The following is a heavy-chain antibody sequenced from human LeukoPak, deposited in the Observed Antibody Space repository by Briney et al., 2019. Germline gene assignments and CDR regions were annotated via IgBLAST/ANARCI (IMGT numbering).Heavy chain of an antibody. V-gene: IGHV4-59*11. Sequence: SETLSLTCTVSGGSISSHYWSWIRQPPGKGLEWIGYIYYSGSTNYNPSLKSRVTISVDTSKNQFSLKLSSVTAADTAVYYCARLYYDFWSGSLETNYYYYYMDVGGKGTTVTVSS. CDR3: ARLYYDFWSGSLETNYYYYYMDV. CDR1: GGSISSHY. D-gene: IGHD3-3*01. CDR2: IYYSGST. J-gene: IGHJ6*03.